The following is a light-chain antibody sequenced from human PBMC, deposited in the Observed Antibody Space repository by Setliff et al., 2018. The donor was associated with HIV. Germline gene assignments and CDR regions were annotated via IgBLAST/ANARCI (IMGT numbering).Light chain of an antibody. V-gene: IGLV2-11*01. Sequence: QSALAQPRSVSGSRGQSITFSCTGTSSDIGAYDYVSWYQQHPGKAPKLITYGVDKRPSGVPTRFSGFKSGNTASLTIYGLQPEDEADYLCCSYAGSNIFVFGKGTKV. CDR3: CSYAGSNIFV. CDR1: SSDIGAYDY. CDR2: GVD. J-gene: IGLJ1*01.